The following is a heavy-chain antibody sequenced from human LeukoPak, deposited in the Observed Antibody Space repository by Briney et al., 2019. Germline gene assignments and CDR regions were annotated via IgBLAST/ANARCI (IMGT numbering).Heavy chain of an antibody. D-gene: IGHD3-9*01. CDR3: AKDCVRYFDWLLPRRDNWFDP. J-gene: IGHJ5*02. CDR2: IRYDGSNK. Sequence: PGGSLRLSCAASGFTFSSYGMHWVRQAPGKGLEWVAFIRYDGSNKYYADSVKGRFTISRDNSKNTLYLQMNSLRAEDTAVYYCAKDCVRYFDWLLPRRDNWFDPWGQGTLVTVSS. CDR1: GFTFSSYG. V-gene: IGHV3-30*02.